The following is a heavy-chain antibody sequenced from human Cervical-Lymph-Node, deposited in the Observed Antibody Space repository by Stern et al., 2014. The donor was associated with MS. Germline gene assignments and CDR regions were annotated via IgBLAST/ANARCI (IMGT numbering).Heavy chain of an antibody. CDR2: ISGSGCST. CDR3: AKYTVTSLSDY. J-gene: IGHJ4*02. D-gene: IGHD4-17*01. CDR1: GFTFSSYA. V-gene: IGHV3-23*04. Sequence: VQLVESGGGLVQPGGSLRLSCAASGFTFSSYAMSWVRQAPGKGLEWVSAISGSGCSTNYADSVKGRFTISRDNSKNNRYLHMNSLRAEDTAVYYCAKYTVTSLSDYWGQGTLVTVSS.